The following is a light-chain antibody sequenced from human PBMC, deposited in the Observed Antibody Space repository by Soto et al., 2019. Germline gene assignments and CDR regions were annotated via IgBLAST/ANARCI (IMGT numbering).Light chain of an antibody. CDR3: QQYGSSPRT. J-gene: IGKJ1*01. Sequence: MVLTQSPGTLSLSPGERATLSCRASQRVSSSYLAWYQQKPGQAPRLLIYCASSSATGILDWFSGSGSGSDFTLTISRLEPDDFALCYCQQYGSSPRTFGQGTKVEIK. CDR2: CAS. CDR1: QRVSSSY. V-gene: IGKV3-20*01.